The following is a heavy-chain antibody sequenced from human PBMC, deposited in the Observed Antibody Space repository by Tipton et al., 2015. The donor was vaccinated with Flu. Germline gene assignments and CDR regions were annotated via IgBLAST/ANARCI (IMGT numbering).Heavy chain of an antibody. V-gene: IGHV3-11*01. CDR1: GFTFSDYY. CDR2: ISTGSSIM. D-gene: IGHD5-24*01. CDR3: ARVLGGPTRGLGNWFDP. Sequence: QVQLVQSGGGLVKPGGSLRLTCVVSGFTFSDYYMSWIRQAPGKGLEWLSYISTGSSIMNNADSVKGRFTISRDNAKNSLYLQMNSLRVEDTGVYYCARVLGGPTRGLGNWFDPWGQGTLVTVSS. J-gene: IGHJ5*02.